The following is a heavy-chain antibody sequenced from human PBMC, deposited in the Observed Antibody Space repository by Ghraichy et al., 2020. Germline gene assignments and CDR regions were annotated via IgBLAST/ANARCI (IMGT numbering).Heavy chain of an antibody. J-gene: IGHJ3*02. D-gene: IGHD4-17*01. CDR3: ARAYGPPNPFDI. CDR1: GGSISSYY. Sequence: SETLSLTCTVSGGSISSYYWSWIRQPPGKGLEWIGYIYYSGSTNYNPSLKSRVTISVDTSKNQFSLKLSSVTAADTAVYYCARAYGPPNPFDIWGQGTMVTVSS. CDR2: IYYSGST. V-gene: IGHV4-59*01.